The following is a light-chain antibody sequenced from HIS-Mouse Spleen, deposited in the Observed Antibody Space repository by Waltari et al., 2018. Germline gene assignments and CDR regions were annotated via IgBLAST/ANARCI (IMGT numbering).Light chain of an antibody. CDR2: QDS. CDR3: QAWDSSTVV. V-gene: IGLV3-1*01. J-gene: IGLJ2*01. Sequence: SYELTQPPSVSVSPGQTASIPCSGDKLGDKYACWYQQKPGQSPVLVIYQDSKRPSGIPERFYGSNSGNTATLTISGTQAMDEADYYCQAWDSSTVVFGGGTKLTVL. CDR1: KLGDKY.